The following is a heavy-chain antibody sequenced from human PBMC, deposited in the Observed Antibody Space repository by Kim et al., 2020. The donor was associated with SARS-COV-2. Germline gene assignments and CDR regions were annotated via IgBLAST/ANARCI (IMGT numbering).Heavy chain of an antibody. CDR3: ARDLPDIVVVVAANHTYGMDV. J-gene: IGHJ6*02. V-gene: IGHV1-69*04. D-gene: IGHD2-15*01. Sequence: SVKVSCKASGGTFSSYAISWVRQAPGQGLEWMGRIIPILGIANYAQKFQGRVTITADKSTSTAYMELSSLRSEDTAVYYCARDLPDIVVVVAANHTYGMDVWGQGTTVTVSS. CDR1: GGTFSSYA. CDR2: IIPILGIA.